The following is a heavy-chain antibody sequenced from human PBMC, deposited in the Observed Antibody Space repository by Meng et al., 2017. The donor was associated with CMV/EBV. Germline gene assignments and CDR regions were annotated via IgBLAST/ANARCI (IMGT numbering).Heavy chain of an antibody. CDR3: ARGRGVGDYVWGSYRSRGVYFDY. Sequence: LRPGASGPLKPPGPLPPTCAVYGWSFSGYYWSWIRQPPGKGLEWIGEINHSGSTNYNPSLKSRVTISVDTSKNQFSLKLSSVTAADTAVYYCARGRGVGDYVWGSYRSRGVYFDYWGQGTLVTVSS. D-gene: IGHD3-16*02. V-gene: IGHV4-34*01. CDR1: GWSFSGYY. CDR2: INHSGST. J-gene: IGHJ4*02.